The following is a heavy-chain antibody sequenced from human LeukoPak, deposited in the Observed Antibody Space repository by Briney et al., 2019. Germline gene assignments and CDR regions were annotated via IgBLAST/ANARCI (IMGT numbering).Heavy chain of an antibody. Sequence: GRSLRLSCAPSGFTFSSYEANWVRHAPGKGLEWVSYISSSGSTIYYADSVKGRFTISRDNAKNSLYLQMISVRAEDTAVYDCAELGITMIGGVWGKGTTVTISS. J-gene: IGHJ6*04. CDR2: ISSSGSTI. V-gene: IGHV3-48*03. CDR1: GFTFSSYE. CDR3: AELGITMIGGV. D-gene: IGHD3-10*02.